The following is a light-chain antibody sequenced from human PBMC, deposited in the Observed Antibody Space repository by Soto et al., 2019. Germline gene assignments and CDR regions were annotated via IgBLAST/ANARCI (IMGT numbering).Light chain of an antibody. CDR1: QDIGTY. J-gene: IGKJ5*01. V-gene: IGKV1-8*01. CDR3: QQTYSTPPIT. CDR2: DAS. Sequence: AIRMTQSPSSFSASTGDRVSIACRATQDIGTYLAWYQQIPGKAPKLLIYDASTLQTGVPSRFSGSGSGTDFTLTISSLQPEDFATYYCQQTYSTPPITFGQGTRLEIK.